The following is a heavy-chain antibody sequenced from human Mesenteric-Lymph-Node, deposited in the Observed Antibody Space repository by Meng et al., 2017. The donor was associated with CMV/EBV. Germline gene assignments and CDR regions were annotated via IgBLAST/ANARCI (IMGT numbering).Heavy chain of an antibody. J-gene: IGHJ4*02. CDR2: ISAYNGNT. CDR3: ARDGGTSLEPSDF. CDR1: GYPLSNYG. D-gene: IGHD2-15*01. V-gene: IGHV1-18*01. Sequence: ASVKVSCKASGYPLSNYGISWVRQAPGQGLEWMGWISAYNGNTNYAQKFQGRVTMTTDTSTSTAYMEVRNLRSDDTAVYYCARDGGTSLEPSDFWGQGTLVTVSS.